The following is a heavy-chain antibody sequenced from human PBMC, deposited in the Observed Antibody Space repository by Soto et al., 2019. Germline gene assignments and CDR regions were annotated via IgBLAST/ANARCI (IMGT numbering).Heavy chain of an antibody. CDR1: GFSLSTGGVG. V-gene: IGHV2-5*01. CDR3: AHGYSPNWFDP. J-gene: IGHJ5*02. Sequence: QITLKESGPTLVKPTQTLTLTCTFSGFSLSTGGVGVCWIRQPPGKALEWLALIYWKDDKRYSPSRKSRLTITKYTSKNQVVLTMTNMDPVDTATYYCAHGYSPNWFDPWVQRTLVTVSS. CDR2: IYWKDDK. D-gene: IGHD3-16*02.